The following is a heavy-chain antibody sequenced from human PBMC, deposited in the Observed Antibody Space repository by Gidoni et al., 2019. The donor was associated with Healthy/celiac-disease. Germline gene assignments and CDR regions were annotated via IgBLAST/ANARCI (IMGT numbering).Heavy chain of an antibody. CDR3: AREVQRDGYNYYFDY. D-gene: IGHD5-12*01. Sequence: EVQLVESGGGLVQPGGSLRLSCAASGFTLSSYEMNWVRQAPGKGLEWVSYMSSSGSTIYYADSVKGRFTISRDNAKNSLYLQMNSLSAEDTAFYYCAREVQRDGYNYYFDYWGQGTLVTVSS. CDR1: GFTLSSYE. CDR2: MSSSGSTI. J-gene: IGHJ4*02. V-gene: IGHV3-48*03.